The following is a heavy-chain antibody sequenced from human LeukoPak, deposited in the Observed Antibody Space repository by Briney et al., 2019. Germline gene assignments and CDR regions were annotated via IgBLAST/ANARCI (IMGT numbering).Heavy chain of an antibody. CDR3: ARVGAAAGPFDY. J-gene: IGHJ4*02. V-gene: IGHV1-69*13. CDR1: GGTFSSYA. D-gene: IGHD6-13*01. Sequence: SVKVPCKASGGTFSSYAISWVRQAPGQGLEWMGGIIPIFGTANYAQKFQGRVTITADESTSTAYMELSSLRSEDTAVYYCARVGAAAGPFDYWGQGTLVTVSS. CDR2: IIPIFGTA.